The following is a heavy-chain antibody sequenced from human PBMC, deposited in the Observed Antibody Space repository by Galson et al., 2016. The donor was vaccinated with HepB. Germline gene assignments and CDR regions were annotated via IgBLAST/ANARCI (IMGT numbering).Heavy chain of an antibody. V-gene: IGHV3-30-3*01. Sequence: SLRLSCAASGFTFSRYTMHWVRQAPGKGLEWVTLISYDGYNKYYADSVKGRFTISRDNAKNSLYLQMNSLRVEDTAVYYCADSPIGWGQGTLVTVSS. J-gene: IGHJ4*02. CDR1: GFTFSRYT. CDR2: ISYDGYNK. CDR3: ADSPIG. D-gene: IGHD1-26*01.